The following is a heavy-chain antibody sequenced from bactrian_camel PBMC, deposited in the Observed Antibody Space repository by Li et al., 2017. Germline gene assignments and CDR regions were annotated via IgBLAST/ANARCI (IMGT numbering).Heavy chain of an antibody. Sequence: HVQLVESGGDSVTAGGSLRLSCRADANTYSTNCMAWFRRPVGKEREGVATIASDGSTSYADSVKGRFTISKDNAKKTLYLQMNSLKPEDTATYYCVAARYCNEESGTLSLLRYLDIQGHGTQVTVS. CDR1: ANTYSTNC. V-gene: IGHV3S53*01. J-gene: IGHJ4*01. D-gene: IGHD7*01. CDR2: IASDGST.